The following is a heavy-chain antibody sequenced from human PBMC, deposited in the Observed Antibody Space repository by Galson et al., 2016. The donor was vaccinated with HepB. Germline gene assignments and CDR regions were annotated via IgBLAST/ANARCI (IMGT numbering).Heavy chain of an antibody. Sequence: SVKVSCKVSGYTLTALSMNWVRQAPGSGLEWMASSHPEDDETVYALNFRGRLTLTEDTATDTAYMELNSLRPEDTAVYFCTTDPPGTDFYSMDVWGQGTTVIVS. V-gene: IGHV1-24*01. CDR2: SHPEDDET. CDR3: TTDPPGTDFYSMDV. CDR1: GYTLTALS. D-gene: IGHD2-21*02. J-gene: IGHJ6*02.